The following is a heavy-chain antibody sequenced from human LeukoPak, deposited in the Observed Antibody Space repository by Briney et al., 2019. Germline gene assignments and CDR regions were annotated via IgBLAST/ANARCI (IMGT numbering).Heavy chain of an antibody. Sequence: ASVKVSCKASGYTFTSYGISWVRQAPGQGLEWMGWISAYNGNTNYAQKLQGRVTMTTDTSTSTAYMELRSLRSDDTAVYYCARDQSSSGYDYLNRFDPWGQGTLVTVSS. CDR1: GYTFTSYG. CDR3: ARDQSSSGYDYLNRFDP. J-gene: IGHJ5*02. D-gene: IGHD5-12*01. CDR2: ISAYNGNT. V-gene: IGHV1-18*01.